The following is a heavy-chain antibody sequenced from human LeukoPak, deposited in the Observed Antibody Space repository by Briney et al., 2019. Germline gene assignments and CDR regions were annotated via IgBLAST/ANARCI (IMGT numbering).Heavy chain of an antibody. CDR2: IKQDGSEK. CDR1: GFTFSRYW. D-gene: IGHD1-26*01. J-gene: IGHJ4*02. Sequence: GGSLRLSCAVSGFTFSRYWMTWVRQAPGKGLEWVANIKQDGSEKYYVDSVKGRFTISRDSAKNSLYLQMNSLRAEDTAVYYCARRSGSYAPLDYWGQGTLVTVSS. CDR3: ARRSGSYAPLDY. V-gene: IGHV3-7*01.